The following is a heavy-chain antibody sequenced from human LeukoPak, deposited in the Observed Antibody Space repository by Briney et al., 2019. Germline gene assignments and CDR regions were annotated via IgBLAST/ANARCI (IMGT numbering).Heavy chain of an antibody. D-gene: IGHD7-27*01. J-gene: IGHJ4*02. CDR1: EFTFSSYS. CDR2: IISSATYT. CDR3: VRDQNWAFDY. Sequence: GGSLRLSCAASEFTFSSYSMNWGRQAPGKGLEWVSYIISSATYTSYADSVKGRFTISKDNAKTSVSLQMNSLRADDTAVYYCVRDQNWAFDYWGQGALVTVSS. V-gene: IGHV3-21*06.